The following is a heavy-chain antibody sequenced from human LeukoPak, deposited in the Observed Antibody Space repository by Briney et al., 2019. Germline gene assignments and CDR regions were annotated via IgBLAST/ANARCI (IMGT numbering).Heavy chain of an antibody. V-gene: IGHV4-38-2*01. CDR3: ARQFEQWLVPGEFDY. D-gene: IGHD6-19*01. J-gene: IGHJ4*02. Sequence: SETLSLTRAVSGYSISSGYYWGWIRQPPGKGREWIGSIYHSGSTYYNPSLKSRVTISVDTSKNQFSLKLSSVTAADTAVYYCARQFEQWLVPGEFDYWGQGTLVTVSS. CDR1: GYSISSGYY. CDR2: IYHSGST.